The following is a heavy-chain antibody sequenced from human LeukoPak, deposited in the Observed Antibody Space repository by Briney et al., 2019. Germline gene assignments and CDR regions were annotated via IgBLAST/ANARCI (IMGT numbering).Heavy chain of an antibody. J-gene: IGHJ1*01. CDR3: ARAYYDILTGYQGYFQH. Sequence: SETLSLTCAVYGGSFSGYYWSWIRQPPGKGLEWIGYIYYSGSTNYNPSLKSRVTISVDTSKNQFSLKLSSVTAADTAVYYCARAYYDILTGYQGYFQHWGQGTLVTVSS. CDR2: IYYSGST. V-gene: IGHV4-59*08. D-gene: IGHD3-9*01. CDR1: GGSFSGYY.